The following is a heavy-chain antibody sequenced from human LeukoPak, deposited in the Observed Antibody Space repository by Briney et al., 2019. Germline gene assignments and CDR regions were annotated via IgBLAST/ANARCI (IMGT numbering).Heavy chain of an antibody. J-gene: IGHJ4*02. CDR2: INHSGST. D-gene: IGHD3-22*01. V-gene: IGHV4-34*01. Sequence: SETLSLTCAVYGGSLSGYYWSWIRQPPGKGLEWIGEINHSGSTNYNPSLKSRVTISVDTSKNQFSLKLSSVTAADTAVYYCARPLYYHDSSGYLSWGQGTLVTVSS. CDR1: GGSLSGYY. CDR3: ARPLYYHDSSGYLS.